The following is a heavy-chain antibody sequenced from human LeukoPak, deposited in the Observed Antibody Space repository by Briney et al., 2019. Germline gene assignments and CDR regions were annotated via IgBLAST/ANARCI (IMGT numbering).Heavy chain of an antibody. V-gene: IGHV1-18*01. CDR1: GGTFSSYA. CDR3: ARDARSGSYFYDY. Sequence: ASVKVSCKASGGTFSSYAISWVRQAPGQGLEWMGWISGYNGNTHYAQKVQGRVTMTTDTSTTTAYMELRSLRSDDTAVYYCARDARSGSYFYDYWGQGTLVTVSS. J-gene: IGHJ4*02. CDR2: ISGYNGNT. D-gene: IGHD1-26*01.